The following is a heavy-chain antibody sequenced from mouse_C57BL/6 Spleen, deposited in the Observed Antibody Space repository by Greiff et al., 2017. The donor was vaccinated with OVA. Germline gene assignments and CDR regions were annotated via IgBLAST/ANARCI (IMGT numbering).Heavy chain of an antibody. J-gene: IGHJ3*01. Sequence: EVKLQESGAELVKPGASVKLSCTASGFNIKDYYMHWVKQRTEQGLEWIGRIDPEAGETKYAPKFQGKATITADTSSNTAYLQLSSLTSEDTAVYYCATQDYGSKLFAYWGQGTLVTVSA. CDR1: GFNIKDYY. CDR3: ATQDYGSKLFAY. D-gene: IGHD1-1*01. CDR2: IDPEAGET. V-gene: IGHV14-2*01.